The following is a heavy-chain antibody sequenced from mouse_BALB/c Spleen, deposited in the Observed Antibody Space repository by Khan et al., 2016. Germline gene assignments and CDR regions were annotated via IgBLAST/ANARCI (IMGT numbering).Heavy chain of an antibody. CDR2: IHPSDSET. D-gene: IGHD1-1*02. Sequence: QVQLQQPGAELVRPGASVKLSCKASGYSFTSYWMNWVKQRPGQGLEWIRMIHPSDSETRLNQKFKDKATLTVDKSSSTAYMQLSSPTSEDSAVYYCARDYGTAMDYWGQGTSVTVSS. V-gene: IGHV1-61*01. CDR3: ARDYGTAMDY. CDR1: GYSFTSYW. J-gene: IGHJ4*01.